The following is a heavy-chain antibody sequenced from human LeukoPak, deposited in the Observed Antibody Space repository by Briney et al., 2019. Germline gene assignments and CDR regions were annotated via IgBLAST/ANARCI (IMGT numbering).Heavy chain of an antibody. Sequence: SETLSLTCTVSGGSISSYYWSWIRQPPGKGLEWIGYIYYSGSTNYNPSLKSRVTISVDTSRNQFSLKLSSVTAADTAVYYCARGGRVHYSPSFDYWGQGTLVTVSS. J-gene: IGHJ4*02. CDR1: GGSISSYY. CDR2: IYYSGST. V-gene: IGHV4-59*01. CDR3: ARGGRVHYSPSFDY. D-gene: IGHD4-11*01.